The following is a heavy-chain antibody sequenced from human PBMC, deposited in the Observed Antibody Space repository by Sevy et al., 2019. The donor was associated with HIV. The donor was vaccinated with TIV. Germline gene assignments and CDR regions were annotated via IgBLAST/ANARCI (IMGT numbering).Heavy chain of an antibody. CDR1: GFTFSSYS. CDR3: ARDGADFWSGYQTYYFDY. D-gene: IGHD3-3*01. CDR2: ISTRSTYI. V-gene: IGHV3-21*01. J-gene: IGHJ4*02. Sequence: GGSLRLSCAVSGFTFSSYSMNWVRQAPGKGLEWVSSISTRSTYIYYADSVKGRFTISRDNAKNSLYLQMNSLRAEDTAVYYCARDGADFWSGYQTYYFDYWCQGTLVTVSS.